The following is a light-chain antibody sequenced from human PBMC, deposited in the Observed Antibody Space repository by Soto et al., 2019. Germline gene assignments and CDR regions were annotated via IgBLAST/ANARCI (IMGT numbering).Light chain of an antibody. Sequence: DIQMTPSPSTLSASVGDRVTITCRASQSISGWLAWYQQKPGKAPNLLIYKASSLESGVPSRFSGSGSGTEFTLTISSLQPDDFATYYCQQYSSYSGTFGQGTKVEIK. CDR2: KAS. V-gene: IGKV1-5*03. CDR1: QSISGW. J-gene: IGKJ1*01. CDR3: QQYSSYSGT.